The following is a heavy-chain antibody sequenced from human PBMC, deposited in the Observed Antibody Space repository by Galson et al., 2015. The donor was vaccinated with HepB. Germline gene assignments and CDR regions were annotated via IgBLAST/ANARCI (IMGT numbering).Heavy chain of an antibody. Sequence: SLRLSCAASGFTFSSYWMSWVRQAPGKGLEWVANIKQDGSEKYYVDSVKGRFTISRDNAKNSLYLQMNSLRAEDTAVYYCARAVEMATIEYNWFDPWGQGALVTVSS. CDR3: ARAVEMATIEYNWFDP. J-gene: IGHJ5*02. CDR1: GFTFSSYW. CDR2: IKQDGSEK. V-gene: IGHV3-7*04. D-gene: IGHD5-24*01.